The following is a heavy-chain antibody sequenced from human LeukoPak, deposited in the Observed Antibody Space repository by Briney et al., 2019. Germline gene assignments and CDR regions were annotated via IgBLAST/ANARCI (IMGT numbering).Heavy chain of an antibody. J-gene: IGHJ5*02. CDR1: GYTFTGYY. CDR2: IIPIFGTA. V-gene: IGHV1-69*13. Sequence: SVKVSCKASGYTFTGYYMHGVRQAPGQGLEWMGGIIPIFGTANYAQKFQGRVTITADESTSTAYMELSSLRSEDTAVYYCARMGPAAIVYWFDPWGQGTLVTVSS. CDR3: ARMGPAAIVYWFDP. D-gene: IGHD2-2*01.